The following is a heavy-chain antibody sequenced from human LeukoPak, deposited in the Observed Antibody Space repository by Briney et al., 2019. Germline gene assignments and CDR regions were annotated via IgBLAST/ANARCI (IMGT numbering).Heavy chain of an antibody. J-gene: IGHJ4*02. D-gene: IGHD4/OR15-4a*01. CDR3: ARGAGAYYFDY. Sequence: SETLSLTCTVSGGSISSYYGSWIRQPPGKGLEWIGYIYYSGSTNYNPSLKSRVPISVDTSKNQFSLKLSSVTAADTAVYYCARGAGAYYFDYWGQGTLVTVSS. V-gene: IGHV4-59*01. CDR1: GGSISSYY. CDR2: IYYSGST.